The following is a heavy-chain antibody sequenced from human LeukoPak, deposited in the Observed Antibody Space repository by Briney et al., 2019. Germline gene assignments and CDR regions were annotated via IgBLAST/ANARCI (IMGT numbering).Heavy chain of an antibody. CDR3: ASSLTIFGVVTYTPIDY. V-gene: IGHV1-18*01. CDR2: ISAYNGNT. Sequence: GAPVNVSCKASGYTFTSYGISWVRQAPGQGLEWMGWISAYNGNTNYAQKLQGRVTMTTDTSTSTAYMELSSLRSEDTAVYYCASSLTIFGVVTYTPIDYWGQGTLVTVSS. J-gene: IGHJ4*02. D-gene: IGHD3-3*01. CDR1: GYTFTSYG.